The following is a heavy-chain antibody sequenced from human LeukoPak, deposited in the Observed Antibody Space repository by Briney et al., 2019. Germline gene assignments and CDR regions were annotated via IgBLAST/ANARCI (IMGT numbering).Heavy chain of an antibody. Sequence: SETLSHTCTVSGGSISSYYWSWIRQPPGKGLEWVGYIYCSGSTNYNASLKSRVTISVHTPKNQSTLKLNSVTDADTAVYDCARAPMKIIGWFDPWGQGTLVTVSS. V-gene: IGHV4-59*01. CDR3: ARAPMKIIGWFDP. CDR2: IYCSGST. D-gene: IGHD3-10*01. J-gene: IGHJ5*02. CDR1: GGSISSYY.